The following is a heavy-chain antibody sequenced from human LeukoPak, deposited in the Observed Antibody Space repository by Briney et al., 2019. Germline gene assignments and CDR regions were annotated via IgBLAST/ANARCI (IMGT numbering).Heavy chain of an antibody. CDR3: ARTPPLYSSGWDNWFDP. CDR2: IYSGGST. D-gene: IGHD6-19*01. Sequence: GGSLRLSCAASGFTVSSNYMSWVRQAPGKGLEWVSVIYSGGSTYYADSVKGRFTISRDNSKNTLYLQMNSLRAEDTAVYYCARTPPLYSSGWDNWFDPWGQGTLVTVSS. CDR1: GFTVSSNY. J-gene: IGHJ5*02. V-gene: IGHV3-66*01.